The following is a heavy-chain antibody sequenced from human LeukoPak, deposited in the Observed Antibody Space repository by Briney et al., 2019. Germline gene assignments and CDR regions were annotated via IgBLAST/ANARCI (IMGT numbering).Heavy chain of an antibody. CDR1: GDSVSSYDAT. D-gene: IGHD6-6*01. CDR2: TYYRSKWGN. V-gene: IGHV6-1*01. CDR3: ARVSSRAFDV. Sequence: SQTLSLTCAISGDSVSSYDATWNWIRQSPSRGLEWLGRTYYRSKWGNDYAVSAKSRITINPDTSKNQFSLHLNSVTPEDTAVYYCARVSSRAFDVWGQGTVVTVSP. J-gene: IGHJ3*01.